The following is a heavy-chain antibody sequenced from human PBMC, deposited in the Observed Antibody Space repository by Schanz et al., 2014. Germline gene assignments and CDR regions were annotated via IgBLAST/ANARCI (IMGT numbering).Heavy chain of an antibody. CDR3: ARLRGGGVIITT. Sequence: QLQLQESGPGLVKASETLSLTCSVSGGSINSGGYRWGWIRQPPGKGLEWIGTMYSSGSTYYNPSHKMRFTIPAAPSSTQSSLKVFSVTAADTALYYCARLRGGGVIITTWGQGTLVTVSS. CDR1: GGSINSGGYR. V-gene: IGHV4-39*01. CDR2: MYSSGST. D-gene: IGHD3-10*01. J-gene: IGHJ5*02.